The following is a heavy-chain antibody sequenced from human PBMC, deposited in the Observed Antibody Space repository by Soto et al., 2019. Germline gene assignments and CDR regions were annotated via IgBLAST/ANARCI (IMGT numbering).Heavy chain of an antibody. CDR2: IRIDSNHI. D-gene: IGHD1-26*01. Sequence: EVQLVESGGGLVQPGGSLRLSCAASGFIFTSYSMNWVRQAPGKGLEWLSYIRIDSNHIGYADSVRGRFTISSDIAKNSLYLQMTSLRDEYTAVYYCARDLSYAFDYWGQGTLVTVSS. J-gene: IGHJ4*02. CDR1: GFIFTSYS. CDR3: ARDLSYAFDY. V-gene: IGHV3-48*02.